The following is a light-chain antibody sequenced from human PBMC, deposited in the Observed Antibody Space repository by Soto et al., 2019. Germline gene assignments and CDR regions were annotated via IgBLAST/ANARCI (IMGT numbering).Light chain of an antibody. CDR1: QSISSN. V-gene: IGKV3-15*01. CDR2: GAS. CDR3: QQYHNWPVT. Sequence: EIVMTQSPATLSVSPGERATLSCRASQSISSNLAWYQQKPGQAPRLLIYGASTRATGIPATFSGSGSGTEFTLNISSLQSEDFAVYYCQQYHNWPVTFGPGTKVDIK. J-gene: IGKJ3*01.